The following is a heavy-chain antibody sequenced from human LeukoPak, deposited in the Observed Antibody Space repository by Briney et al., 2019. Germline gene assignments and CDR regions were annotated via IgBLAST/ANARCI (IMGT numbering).Heavy chain of an antibody. CDR2: IRSKGNSYAP. CDR1: GFTFSGSA. CDR3: TRQQQPYYYYYTDV. J-gene: IGHJ6*03. V-gene: IGHV3-73*01. Sequence: GGSLRLSCAASGFTFSGSAMHWVRQASGKGREWVGRIRSKGNSYAPAYAASVKGRFTISIDDYKNTAYLQMNSLKPEDTSVCYCTRQQQPYYYYYTDVWGKGTTVTVSS. D-gene: IGHD5-18*01.